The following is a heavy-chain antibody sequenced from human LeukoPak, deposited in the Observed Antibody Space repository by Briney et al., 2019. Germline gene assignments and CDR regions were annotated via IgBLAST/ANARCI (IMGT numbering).Heavy chain of an antibody. Sequence: GGSLRLSCAVSEFTFSHFAMHWVRQAPGKGLESVAVVSSHGNDGYYADSVKSRFTISRDNSKNTLYLQIDSLRAEDTAIYYCTRDAYNFNDFDYWGQGTLVTVSS. J-gene: IGHJ4*02. CDR1: EFTFSHFA. CDR3: TRDAYNFNDFDY. D-gene: IGHD5-24*01. CDR2: VSSHGNDG. V-gene: IGHV3-30*01.